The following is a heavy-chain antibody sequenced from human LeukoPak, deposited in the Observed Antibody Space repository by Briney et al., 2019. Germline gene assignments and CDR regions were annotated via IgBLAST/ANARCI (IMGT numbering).Heavy chain of an antibody. D-gene: IGHD6-6*01. J-gene: IGHJ5*02. CDR3: AKGAAGVAASRDSFDP. Sequence: GGSLRLSCEVSGFMFNAYAMHWVRQAPGKGLEWVAVVIYDGSDKYYADSVQGRFTISRDNSKNTLYLQMNSLRPDDTAFYFCAKGAAGVAASRDSFDPWGQGTLVTVSS. CDR1: GFMFNAYA. V-gene: IGHV3-30*04. CDR2: VIYDGSDK.